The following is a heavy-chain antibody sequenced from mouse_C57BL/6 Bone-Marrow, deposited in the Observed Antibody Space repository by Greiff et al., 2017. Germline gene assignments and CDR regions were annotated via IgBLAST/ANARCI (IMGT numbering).Heavy chain of an antibody. CDR3: ARGNYLAWFAY. CDR1: GFTFRSYG. J-gene: IGHJ3*01. V-gene: IGHV5-6*01. D-gene: IGHD2-1*01. Sequence: EVNLVESGGDLVKPGGSLKLSCAASGFTFRSYGLSWVRQTPDKRLEWVATISSGGRYTYYPDSVKGRFTISRDNAKNTLYLRMSSLKSEDTARDYCARGNYLAWFAYWGQGTLVTVSA. CDR2: ISSGGRYT.